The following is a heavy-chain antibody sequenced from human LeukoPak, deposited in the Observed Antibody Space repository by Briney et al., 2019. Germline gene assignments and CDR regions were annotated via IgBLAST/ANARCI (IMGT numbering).Heavy chain of an antibody. Sequence: SETLSLTCTVSGGSITSTYYWTWIRQPPGKGPEWIGYISYSGSTNYNPSLQSRVTISIDTSKNQFSLKLSSVTAADTAVYYCARDHQGTAAGFAPWGQGTLATVSS. CDR3: ARDHQGTAAGFAP. D-gene: IGHD6-13*01. CDR1: GGSITSTYY. J-gene: IGHJ5*02. V-gene: IGHV4-59*01. CDR2: ISYSGST.